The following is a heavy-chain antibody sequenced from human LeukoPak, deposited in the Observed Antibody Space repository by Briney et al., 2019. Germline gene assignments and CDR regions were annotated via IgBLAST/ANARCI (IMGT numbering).Heavy chain of an antibody. Sequence: ASVKDSFKASGYTFTGYYMHWVGQAPGQGLEWMGWINPNSGGTNYAQKLQGRVNMNRDTSISTAYMELSRLRSDDTAVYYCARALYFISTSCIDYWGQGTLVTV. CDR2: INPNSGGT. J-gene: IGHJ4*02. CDR3: ARALYFISTSCIDY. V-gene: IGHV1-2*02. D-gene: IGHD2-2*01. CDR1: GYTFTGYY.